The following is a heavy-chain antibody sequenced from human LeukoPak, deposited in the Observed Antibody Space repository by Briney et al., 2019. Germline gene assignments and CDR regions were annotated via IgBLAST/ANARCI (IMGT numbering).Heavy chain of an antibody. Sequence: SETLSLTCTVSGGSISSSYWSWIRQPPGKRLEWIGYIFYSGSTNYNPSLKSRVTISVDTSKNQFSLDLSSVTAADTAVYYCARDKQKAWLKGNWFDPWGQGTLVTVSS. D-gene: IGHD1/OR15-1a*01. V-gene: IGHV4-59*12. CDR3: ARDKQKAWLKGNWFDP. CDR1: GGSISSSY. CDR2: IFYSGST. J-gene: IGHJ5*02.